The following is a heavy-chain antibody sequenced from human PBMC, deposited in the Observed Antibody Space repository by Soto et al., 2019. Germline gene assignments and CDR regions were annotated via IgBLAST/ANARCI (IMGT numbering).Heavy chain of an antibody. J-gene: IGHJ6*03. Sequence: SETLSLTCTVSGGSISSGGYYWSWIRQHPGKGLEWIGYIYYSGSTYYNPSLKSRVSISVDTSKNKFSLKLSSVTAADTAVYYCATGGSGSYLGYYYYYMDVWGKGTTVTVSS. V-gene: IGHV4-31*03. CDR1: GGSISSGGYY. CDR3: ATGGSGSYLGYYYYYMDV. D-gene: IGHD3-10*01. CDR2: IYYSGST.